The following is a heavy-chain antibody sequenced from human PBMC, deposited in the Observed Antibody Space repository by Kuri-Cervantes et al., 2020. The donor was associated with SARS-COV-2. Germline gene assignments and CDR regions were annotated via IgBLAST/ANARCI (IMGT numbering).Heavy chain of an antibody. V-gene: IGHV3-9*01. Sequence: SLKISCAASGFTFDDYAMHWVRQAPGKGLEWVSGISWNSGSIGYADSVKGRFTISRDNAKNSLYLQMNSLRVEDTALYYCARAYGDYVFREGLDSWGQGTLVTVSS. D-gene: IGHD4-17*01. J-gene: IGHJ4*02. CDR3: ARAYGDYVFREGLDS. CDR2: ISWNSGSI. CDR1: GFTFDDYA.